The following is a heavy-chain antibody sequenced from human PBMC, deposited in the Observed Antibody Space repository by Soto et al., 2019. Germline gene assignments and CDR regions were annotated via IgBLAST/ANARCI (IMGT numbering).Heavy chain of an antibody. D-gene: IGHD4-17*01. CDR1: GGTFSSYA. Sequence: SVKVSCKASGGTFSSYAISWVRQAPGQGLEWMGGIIPIFGTANYAQKFQGRVTITADESTSTAYMELSSLRSEDTAVYYCASYSTGLRWRSVDYWGQGTLVTVSS. CDR3: ASYSTGLRWRSVDY. J-gene: IGHJ4*02. CDR2: IIPIFGTA. V-gene: IGHV1-69*13.